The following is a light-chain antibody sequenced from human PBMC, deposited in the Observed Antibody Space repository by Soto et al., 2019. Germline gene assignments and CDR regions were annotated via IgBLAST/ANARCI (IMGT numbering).Light chain of an antibody. Sequence: QSALTQPASVSGSPGQSITISCTGTSSDVGGYNYVSWYQQHPGKAPKLMIHEVSNRPSGVSNRFSGSKSGNTASLTISGLQAEDEADYYCTSYTSINTYVFGPGTKLTVL. CDR1: SSDVGGYNY. CDR2: EVS. J-gene: IGLJ1*01. V-gene: IGLV2-14*01. CDR3: TSYTSINTYV.